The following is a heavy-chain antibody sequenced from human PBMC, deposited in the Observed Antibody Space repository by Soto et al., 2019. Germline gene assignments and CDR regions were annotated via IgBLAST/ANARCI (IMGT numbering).Heavy chain of an antibody. D-gene: IGHD5-12*01. J-gene: IGHJ6*02. CDR3: AREGFVATKTYYYYGMDV. CDR1: GGSFSGYY. Sequence: QVQLQQWGAGLLKPSETLSLTCAVYGGSFSGYYWSWIRQPPGKGLEWIGEINHSGSTNYNPAHMSRVTISVDTSKNQFSLKLSSVTAADTAVCYCAREGFVATKTYYYYGMDVWGQGTTVTVSS. CDR2: INHSGST. V-gene: IGHV4-34*01.